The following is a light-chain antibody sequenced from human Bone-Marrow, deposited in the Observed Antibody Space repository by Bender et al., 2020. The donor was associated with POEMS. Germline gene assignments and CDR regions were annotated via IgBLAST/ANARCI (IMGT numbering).Light chain of an antibody. CDR2: EGT. V-gene: IGLV2-23*01. Sequence: QSALTQPPSASGSPGQSVTISCSGTSSDIGGYNLVSWYQQHPGKVPKLMIYEGTKRPSGVSDRFSGSKSGNTASLTISGLQAEDEAEYFCCSFAGSNTRYVFGTGTKVTVL. CDR1: SSDIGGYNL. CDR3: CSFAGSNTRYV. J-gene: IGLJ1*01.